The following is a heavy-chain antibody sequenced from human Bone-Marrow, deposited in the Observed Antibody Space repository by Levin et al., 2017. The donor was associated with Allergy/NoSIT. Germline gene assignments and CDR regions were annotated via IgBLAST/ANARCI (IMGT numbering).Heavy chain of an antibody. CDR1: GYTFTSFD. Sequence: AASVKVSCKTSGYTFTSFDINWVRQATGQGLEWMGWMYPNSDNAGYAQKFQGRVTMPRNTSISTAYMELSSLRSEDMAIYYCARGELGSGYLFDYWGQGTLVTVSS. D-gene: IGHD5-12*01. CDR3: ARGELGSGYLFDY. CDR2: MYPNSDNA. J-gene: IGHJ4*02. V-gene: IGHV1-8*01.